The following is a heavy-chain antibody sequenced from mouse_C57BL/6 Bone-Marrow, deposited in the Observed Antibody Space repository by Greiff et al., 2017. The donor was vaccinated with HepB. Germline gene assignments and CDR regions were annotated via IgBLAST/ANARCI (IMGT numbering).Heavy chain of an antibody. CDR2: INPNNGGT. Sequence: VQLQQSGPELVKPGASVKISCKASGYTFTDYYMNWVKQSHGKSLEWIGDINPNNGGTSYNQKFKGKATLTVDKSSSTAYMELRSLTSEDSAVYYCARQYYYCSSYYWGQGTTLTVSS. J-gene: IGHJ2*01. V-gene: IGHV1-26*01. D-gene: IGHD1-1*01. CDR1: GYTFTDYY. CDR3: ARQYYYCSSYY.